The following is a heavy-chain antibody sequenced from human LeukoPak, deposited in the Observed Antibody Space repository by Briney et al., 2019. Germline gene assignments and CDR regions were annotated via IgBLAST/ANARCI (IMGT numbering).Heavy chain of an antibody. D-gene: IGHD1-26*01. V-gene: IGHV1-2*02. J-gene: IGHJ5*02. CDR1: GYIFTDYN. CDR2: INPKRGGA. CDR3: ARDAIYSGSSWFDP. Sequence: ASVKVFCKASGYIFTDYNIHWVRQAPGQGPEWMGWINPKRGGAYFAQRFQGRVTMTRDTSISTAYMELSRLRSDDTAVYYCARDAIYSGSSWFDPWGQGTPVTVSS.